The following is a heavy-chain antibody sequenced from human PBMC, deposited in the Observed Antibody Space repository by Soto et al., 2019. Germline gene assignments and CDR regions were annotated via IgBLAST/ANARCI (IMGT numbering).Heavy chain of an antibody. CDR1: GFIFSNYA. CDR2: IGGNGADT. V-gene: IGHV3-23*01. J-gene: IGHJ4*02. Sequence: HPGGSLRLSCAASGFIFSNYAMSWVRQAPGKGLEWVSAIGGNGADTYYADSVKGRFTISRDNSKNTLYLQMNSLRAEDTAVYFCAIPSGLTVTGPDYWGQGTLVTVS. CDR3: AIPSGLTVTGPDY. D-gene: IGHD6-19*01.